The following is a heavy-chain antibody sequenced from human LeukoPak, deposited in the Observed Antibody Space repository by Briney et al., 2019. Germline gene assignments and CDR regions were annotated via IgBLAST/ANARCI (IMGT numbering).Heavy chain of an antibody. Sequence: GGSLRLSCAASGFTFSSYWMHWVRQAPGKGLEWVSYISNSGSIIYYADSVKGRFTVSRDNAKDSLYLQMNSLRAEDTAVYYCARAVSADTAMVYFDYWGQGTLVTVSS. J-gene: IGHJ4*02. CDR1: GFTFSSYW. CDR3: ARAVSADTAMVYFDY. D-gene: IGHD5-18*01. CDR2: ISNSGSII. V-gene: IGHV3-48*04.